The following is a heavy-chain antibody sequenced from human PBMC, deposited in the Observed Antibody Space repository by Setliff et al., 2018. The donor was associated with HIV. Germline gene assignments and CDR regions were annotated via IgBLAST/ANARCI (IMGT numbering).Heavy chain of an antibody. J-gene: IGHJ5*02. Sequence: SETLSLTCAVSSESIVSYSWNWIRQPPGRGLEWIGYIHNSGSTKYNPSLKSRLTILVDTSKKQFSLRLTSVTAADTAVYYCSRAAYDAVDWLDPWGQGTLVTVSS. V-gene: IGHV4-59*08. D-gene: IGHD1-1*01. CDR2: IHNSGST. CDR3: SRAAYDAVDWLDP. CDR1: SESIVSYS.